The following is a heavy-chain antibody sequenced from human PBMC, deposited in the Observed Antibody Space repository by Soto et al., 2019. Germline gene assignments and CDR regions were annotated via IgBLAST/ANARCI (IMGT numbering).Heavy chain of an antibody. D-gene: IGHD3-22*01. V-gene: IGHV3-30-3*01. CDR2: ISYDGSNK. CDR3: ARDSRLVVEFDP. Sequence: QVQLVESEGGVVQPGRSLRLSCAASGFTFSSYAMHWVRQAPGKGLEWVAVISYDGSNKYYADSVKGRFTISRDNSKNTLYLQMNSLRAEDTAVYYCARDSRLVVEFDPWGQGTLVTVSS. J-gene: IGHJ5*02. CDR1: GFTFSSYA.